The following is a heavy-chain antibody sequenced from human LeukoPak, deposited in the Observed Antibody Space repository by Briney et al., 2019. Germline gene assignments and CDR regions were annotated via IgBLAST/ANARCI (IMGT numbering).Heavy chain of an antibody. CDR2: IHYGANT. CDR1: GVSITSSSYY. CDR3: ARNDAKMVTVDY. J-gene: IGHJ4*02. D-gene: IGHD2-21*02. Sequence: SETLSLTCTVSGVSITSSSYYWGWIRQPPGKGPEWIGSIHYGANTYRNPSLKSRVTISIDTSKNHFSLSLSSVTAADTAVYYCARNDAKMVTVDYWGQGTPVTVSS. V-gene: IGHV4-39*02.